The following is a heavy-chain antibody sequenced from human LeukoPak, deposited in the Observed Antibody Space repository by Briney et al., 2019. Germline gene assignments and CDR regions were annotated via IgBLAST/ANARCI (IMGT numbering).Heavy chain of an antibody. Sequence: GGSLRLSCGASGFTFSSYEMNWVRQAPGKGLEWVSLICASGESTYYADSVKGRFTISRDNSKNTLSLQMNSLRVEDTAMYFCAKDIQLSTWGLGTMVTVSS. J-gene: IGHJ3*01. CDR2: ICASGEST. CDR3: AKDIQLST. V-gene: IGHV3-23*01. D-gene: IGHD5-24*01. CDR1: GFTFSSYE.